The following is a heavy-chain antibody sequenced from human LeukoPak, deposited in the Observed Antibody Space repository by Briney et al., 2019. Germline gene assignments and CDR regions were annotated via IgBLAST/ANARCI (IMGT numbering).Heavy chain of an antibody. CDR2: MYTGGST. V-gene: IGHV4-59*10. CDR3: ARGSRSGWPIH. CDR1: GGSFSGYY. Sequence: SETLSLTCAVYGGSFSGYYWSWIRQPAGKGLEWIGRMYTGGSTNYNPSLKSRVTMSGDTSKNQVSLRLTSVTAADTAVYYCARGSRSGWPIHWGQGTLVTVSS. J-gene: IGHJ4*02. D-gene: IGHD6-25*01.